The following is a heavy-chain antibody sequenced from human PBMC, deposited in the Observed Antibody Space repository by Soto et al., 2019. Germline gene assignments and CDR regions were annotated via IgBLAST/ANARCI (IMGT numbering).Heavy chain of an antibody. J-gene: IGHJ6*02. V-gene: IGHV4-59*01. D-gene: IGHD5-18*01. CDR3: ARGGYSYGHTTYYYYGMDV. CDR1: GGSISSYY. CDR2: IYYSGST. Sequence: SETLSLTCTVSGGSISSYYWSWIRQPPGKGLEWIGYIYYSGSTNYNPSLKSRVAISVDTSKNQFSLKLSSVTAADTAVYYCARGGYSYGHTTYYYYGMDVWGQGTTVTVSS.